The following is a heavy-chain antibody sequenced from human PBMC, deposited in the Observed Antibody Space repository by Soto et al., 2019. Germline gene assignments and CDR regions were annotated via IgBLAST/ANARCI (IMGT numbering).Heavy chain of an antibody. Sequence: EVQLVESGGGLVQPGGSLRLSCAASGFTFSSYDMHWVRQATGKGLEWVSAIGTAGDTYYPGSVKGRFTISRENAKNSLYLQMNSLRAEDTAVYYCATNSRGYYDSSGYYLWRDGMDFWGQGTTVTVSS. CDR3: ATNSRGYYDSSGYYLWRDGMDF. CDR2: IGTAGDT. V-gene: IGHV3-13*01. CDR1: GFTFSSYD. D-gene: IGHD3-22*01. J-gene: IGHJ6*02.